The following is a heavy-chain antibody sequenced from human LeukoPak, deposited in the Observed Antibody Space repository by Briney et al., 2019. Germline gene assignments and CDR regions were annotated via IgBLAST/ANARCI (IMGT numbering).Heavy chain of an antibody. D-gene: IGHD4-17*01. Sequence: GGSLRLSCAASGFTFSSYWMSWVRQAPGKGLEWVANIKQDGSEKYYVDSVKGRFTISRDNAKNSLYLQMNSLRAEDTAVYYCARDGDYPPYYYYGMDVWGQGTTVTVSS. V-gene: IGHV3-7*03. CDR1: GFTFSSYW. J-gene: IGHJ6*02. CDR3: ARDGDYPPYYYYGMDV. CDR2: IKQDGSEK.